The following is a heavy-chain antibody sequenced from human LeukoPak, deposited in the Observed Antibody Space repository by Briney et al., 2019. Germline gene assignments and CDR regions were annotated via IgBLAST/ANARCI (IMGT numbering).Heavy chain of an antibody. CDR3: ARAPLRYYDSSGYYREDY. V-gene: IGHV3-53*01. Sequence: GGSLRLSCAASGFSVSNYYMSWVRQAPGKGLEWVSVIYSGGNTYYTDSVKGRFTISRDNPKNTVFLQMNSLRAEDTAVYYCARAPLRYYDSSGYYREDYWGQGTLVTVSS. D-gene: IGHD3-22*01. J-gene: IGHJ4*02. CDR1: GFSVSNYY. CDR2: IYSGGNT.